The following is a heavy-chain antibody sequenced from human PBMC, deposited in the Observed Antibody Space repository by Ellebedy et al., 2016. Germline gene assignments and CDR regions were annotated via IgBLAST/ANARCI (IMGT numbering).Heavy chain of an antibody. Sequence: SETLSLTCSVSGGSVSANYWSWIRQPPGKGLEWIANIRHSDYTNYNPSLNSRVTISIDKSKNQFSLNMNSVTAADTAVYYCARGPGANCGGDCYCDYWGQGALVTVSS. CDR3: ARGPGANCGGDCYCDY. CDR1: GGSVSANY. J-gene: IGHJ4*02. CDR2: IRHSDYT. D-gene: IGHD2-21*02. V-gene: IGHV4-4*08.